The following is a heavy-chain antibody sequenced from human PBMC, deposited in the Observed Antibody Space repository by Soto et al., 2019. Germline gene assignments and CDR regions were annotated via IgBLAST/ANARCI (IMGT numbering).Heavy chain of an antibody. D-gene: IGHD6-19*01. J-gene: IGHJ4*02. CDR3: ATRSMYSSGWYIDY. V-gene: IGHV4-59*01. Sequence: QVQLQESGPGLVKPSETLSLTCTVSGSSISAYYWTWIRHPPGKGLEWIGYISYSGSTNYNPSLKSRVTISVDTSKNQFSLKLSSVTAADTAVYYCATRSMYSSGWYIDYWGQGTLVTVSS. CDR2: ISYSGST. CDR1: GSSISAYY.